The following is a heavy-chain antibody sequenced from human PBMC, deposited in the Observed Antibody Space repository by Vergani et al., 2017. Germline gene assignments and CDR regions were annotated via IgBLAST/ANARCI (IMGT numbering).Heavy chain of an antibody. CDR1: GGSISSYY. V-gene: IGHV4-59*01. J-gene: IGHJ5*02. CDR2: IYYSGST. CDR3: ARHAGSYSAYWFDP. Sequence: QVQLQESGPGLVKPSETLSLPCTVSGGSISSYYWSWIRQPPGKGLDWIGHIYYSGSTHYNPSLMSRVTISVDTSQNQFSLKLSSVTAADTAVYYCARHAGSYSAYWFDPWGQGALVTVSS. D-gene: IGHD1-26*01.